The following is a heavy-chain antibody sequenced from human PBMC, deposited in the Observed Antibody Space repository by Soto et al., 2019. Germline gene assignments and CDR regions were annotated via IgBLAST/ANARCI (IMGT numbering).Heavy chain of an antibody. CDR1: GFIFSNFG. CDR3: ARDDIPGIAVATYGMDV. V-gene: IGHV3-33*01. D-gene: IGHD6-19*01. J-gene: IGHJ6*02. Sequence: SLRLSCAASGFIFSNFGMHWVRQAPGKGLEWVAVIWYDGSNEYYADSVKGRFTISKDNSKNTLYLQMNSLRAEDTAVYYCARDDIPGIAVATYGMDVWGQGTTVTVS. CDR2: IWYDGSNE.